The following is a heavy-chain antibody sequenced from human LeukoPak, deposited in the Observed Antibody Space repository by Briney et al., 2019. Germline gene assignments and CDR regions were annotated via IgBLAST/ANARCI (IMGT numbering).Heavy chain of an antibody. J-gene: IGHJ4*02. CDR2: IRYDGSSK. Sequence: GGSLRLSCAASGLTFSSYGMHWVRQAPGKGLEWVAFIRYDGSSKYYADSVKGRFTISRDNSKNTLYLQMNSLRAEDTAVYYCAKGKCSSTSCYLSYYFDYWGQGTLVTVSS. CDR1: GLTFSSYG. CDR3: AKGKCSSTSCYLSYYFDY. V-gene: IGHV3-30*02. D-gene: IGHD2-2*01.